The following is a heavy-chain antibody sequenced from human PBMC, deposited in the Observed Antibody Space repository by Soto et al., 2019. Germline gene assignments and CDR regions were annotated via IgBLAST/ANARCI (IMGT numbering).Heavy chain of an antibody. CDR2: ISYDGSNK. CDR3: AREVTRSLDY. D-gene: IGHD5-18*01. CDR1: GLTFSTYT. Sequence: QVQLVESGGGVVQPGRSLRLSCAAAGLTFSTYTMHWVRQAPGKGLQWVAVISYDGSNKYNADSVKGRFTISRDTSKNTLYLQMNSLTAEDTAVYYCAREVTRSLDYWGQGTLVTVSS. J-gene: IGHJ4*02. V-gene: IGHV3-30-3*01.